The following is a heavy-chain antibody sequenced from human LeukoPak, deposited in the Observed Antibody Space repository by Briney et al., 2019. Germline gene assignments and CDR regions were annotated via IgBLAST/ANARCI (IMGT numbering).Heavy chain of an antibody. J-gene: IGHJ4*02. CDR1: GYTFTSYD. Sequence: ASVKVSCKASGYTFTSYDINWVRQATGQGLEWMGWMNPNSGNTGYAQKFQGRVTMTRNTSISTAYMELSSLGSEDTAVYYCARGAAWCSSTSCYEDYWGQGTLVTVSS. CDR2: MNPNSGNT. CDR3: ARGAAWCSSTSCYEDY. V-gene: IGHV1-8*01. D-gene: IGHD2-2*01.